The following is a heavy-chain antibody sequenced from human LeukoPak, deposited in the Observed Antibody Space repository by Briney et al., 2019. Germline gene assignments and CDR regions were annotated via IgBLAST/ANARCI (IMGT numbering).Heavy chain of an antibody. CDR1: GGTFSSYA. J-gene: IGHJ4*02. D-gene: IGHD2-2*01. V-gene: IGHV1-69*01. CDR3: ARLLGSCSSTSSPGHYFDY. CDR2: IIPIFGTA. Sequence: SVKVSCKASGGTFSSYAISWVRQAPGRGLEWMGGIIPIFGTANYAQKFQGRVTITADESTSTAYMELSSLRSEATAVYYCARLLGSCSSTSSPGHYFDYWGQGTLVTVSS.